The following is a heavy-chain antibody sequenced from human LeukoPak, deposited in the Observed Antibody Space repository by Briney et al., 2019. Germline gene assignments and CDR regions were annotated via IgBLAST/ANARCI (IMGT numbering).Heavy chain of an antibody. CDR3: ARGVVPAAIGFLSSYYMDV. CDR2: IYYSGST. CDR1: GGSISSYY. J-gene: IGHJ6*03. D-gene: IGHD2-2*02. Sequence: SETLSLTRTVSGGSISSYYWGWIRQPPGKGLEWIGYIYYSGSTNYNPSLKSRVTISVDTSKNQFSLKLSSVTAADTAVYYCARGVVPAAIGFLSSYYMDVWGKGTTVTISS. V-gene: IGHV4-59*01.